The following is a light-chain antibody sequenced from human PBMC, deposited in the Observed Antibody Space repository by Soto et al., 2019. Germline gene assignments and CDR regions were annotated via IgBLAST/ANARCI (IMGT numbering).Light chain of an antibody. V-gene: IGKV3-11*01. CDR2: DAS. Sequence: EIVLTQSPATLSLSPGERATLSCRASQSVSSYLAWYQQKPGQAPRPLIYDASNRATGIPARFSGSGSGTDFTLTISSLEPEDFAVYYCQQRSNWPLSLTFGGGTKVEIK. CDR1: QSVSSY. J-gene: IGKJ4*01. CDR3: QQRSNWPLSLT.